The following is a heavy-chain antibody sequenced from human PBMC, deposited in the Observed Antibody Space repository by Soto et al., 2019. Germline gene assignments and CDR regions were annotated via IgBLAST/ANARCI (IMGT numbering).Heavy chain of an antibody. CDR3: ARVSGGSSYLVRYYFDY. Sequence: QVQLVQSGAEVKKPGSSVKVSCKASGGTFSSYAISWVRQAPGQGLEWMGGIIPIFGTANYAQKFQGRVTITADESTSTAYMELSSLRSEDTAVYYCARVSGGSSYLVRYYFDYWGQGTLVTVSS. D-gene: IGHD1-26*01. CDR2: IIPIFGTA. V-gene: IGHV1-69*12. J-gene: IGHJ4*02. CDR1: GGTFSSYA.